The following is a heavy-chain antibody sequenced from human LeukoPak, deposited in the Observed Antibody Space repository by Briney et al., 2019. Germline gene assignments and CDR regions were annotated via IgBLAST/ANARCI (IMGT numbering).Heavy chain of an antibody. J-gene: IGHJ1*01. D-gene: IGHD6-6*01. CDR1: GFTFGDYA. CDR2: IRSKAYGGTT. CDR3: TPYSSSSYFQH. Sequence: TGRSLRLSCTASGFTFGDYAMSWVRQAPGKGLEWVGFIRSKAYGGTTEYAASVKGRFTISRDDSKSIAYLQMNSLKTEDTAVYYCTPYSSSSYFQHWGRGTLVTVSS. V-gene: IGHV3-49*04.